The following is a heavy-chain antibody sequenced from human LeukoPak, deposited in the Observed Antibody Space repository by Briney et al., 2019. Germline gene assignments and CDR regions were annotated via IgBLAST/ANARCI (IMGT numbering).Heavy chain of an antibody. CDR2: ISSSSSTI. V-gene: IGHV3-48*02. CDR1: GFTFSSYS. Sequence: PGGSLRLSCAASGFTFSSYSTNWVRQAPGKGLEWVSYISSSSSTIYYADSVKGRFTISRDNAKNSLYLQMNSLRDEDTAVYYCARDGASGYSYGEGIIDYWGQGTLVTVSS. CDR3: ARDGASGYSYGEGIIDY. J-gene: IGHJ4*02. D-gene: IGHD5-18*01.